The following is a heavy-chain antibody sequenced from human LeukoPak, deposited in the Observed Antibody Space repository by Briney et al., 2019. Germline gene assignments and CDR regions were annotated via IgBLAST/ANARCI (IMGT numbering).Heavy chain of an antibody. CDR3: ARARAAAGFDY. Sequence: GGSLRLSCATSGFNFNKFWMTWVRQAPEKGPEWVANIKQDGSEKYYVDSVKGRFTISRDNAKNSLYLQMNSLRAEDTAVYYCARARAAAGFDYWGQGTMVTVSS. D-gene: IGHD6-13*01. CDR2: IKQDGSEK. V-gene: IGHV3-7*03. CDR1: GFNFNKFW. J-gene: IGHJ4*02.